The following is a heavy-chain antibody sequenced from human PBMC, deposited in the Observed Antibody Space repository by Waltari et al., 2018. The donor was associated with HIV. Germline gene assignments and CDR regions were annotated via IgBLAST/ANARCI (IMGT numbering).Heavy chain of an antibody. Sequence: QVHLVESGGGVVQPGRSLRLSCAASGFTVSSYAMHWVRQAPGKGLEWVAVISYHGDDKYYADSVKGRFTISRDNSKNTLYLQMNSLRAEDTAVYYCAKGASGWSPGYWGQGTLVTVSS. CDR3: AKGASGWSPGY. CDR1: GFTVSSYA. D-gene: IGHD6-19*01. V-gene: IGHV3-30*18. CDR2: ISYHGDDK. J-gene: IGHJ4*02.